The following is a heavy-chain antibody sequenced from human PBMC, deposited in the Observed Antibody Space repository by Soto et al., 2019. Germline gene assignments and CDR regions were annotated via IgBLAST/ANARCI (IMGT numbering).Heavy chain of an antibody. CDR1: GYTPTNYD. D-gene: IGHD1-26*01. Sequence: QVHLVQSGAEVKPPGASVKVSCQTSGYTPTNYDIGWVRQAPGQGLEWMGWISAYNGNTNYAQKLQGRLTMTTDTPTRTAYMELRSLRSDDTAVYYCARALYRSGTYYAFDNWGQGTLVTVSS. CDR3: ARALYRSGTYYAFDN. CDR2: ISAYNGNT. J-gene: IGHJ4*02. V-gene: IGHV1-18*01.